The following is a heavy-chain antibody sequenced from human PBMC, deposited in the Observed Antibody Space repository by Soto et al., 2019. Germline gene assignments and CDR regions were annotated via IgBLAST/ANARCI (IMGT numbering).Heavy chain of an antibody. CDR2: ISYDGSNK. V-gene: IGHV3-30-3*01. CDR3: VSLHDAFEI. Sequence: GGSLGLSCAASGFTFSSYAMYWVRQAPGKGLEWVAVISYDGSNKYYADSVKGRFTISRDNSKNTLYLQMNSLRAEDTAVYYYVSLHDAFEICFQGTVVTLSS. J-gene: IGHJ3*02. CDR1: GFTFSSYA.